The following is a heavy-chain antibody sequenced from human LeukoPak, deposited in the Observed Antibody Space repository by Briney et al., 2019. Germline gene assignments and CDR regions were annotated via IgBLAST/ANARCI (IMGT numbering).Heavy chain of an antibody. CDR1: GYTLTELS. V-gene: IGHV1-24*01. D-gene: IGHD2-21*02. J-gene: IGHJ4*02. CDR2: FDPEDGET. CDR3: VTAPVSSDSYFKY. Sequence: ASVKVSCKVSGYTLTELSMHWVRQAPGKGLEWMGRFDPEDGETIYAQKFQGGVTMTEDTSTGTAYMELSSLRSEDTAVYYCVTAPVSSDSYFKYWGQGTLVTVSS.